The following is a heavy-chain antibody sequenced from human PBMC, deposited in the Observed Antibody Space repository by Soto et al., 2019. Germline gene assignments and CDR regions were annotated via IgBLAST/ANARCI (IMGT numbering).Heavy chain of an antibody. CDR3: SKDKPKYYGMDA. CDR1: GFTFDDYT. J-gene: IGHJ6*02. CDR2: INWDGGDT. Sequence: PGGSLRLSCAASGFTFDDYTMHWVRQAPGKGLERVSLINWDGGDTYYADSVKGRFTISRDNSKNSLYLQMNSLTTEDTALYYCSKDKPKYYGMDAWGQGTTVTVSS. V-gene: IGHV3-43*01.